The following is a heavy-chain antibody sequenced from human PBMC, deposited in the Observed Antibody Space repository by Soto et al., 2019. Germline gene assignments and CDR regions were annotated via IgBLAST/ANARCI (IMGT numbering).Heavy chain of an antibody. CDR2: IYYSGST. J-gene: IGHJ4*02. V-gene: IGHV4-31*03. CDR1: GGSISSGGYY. Sequence: QVQLQETGPGLVKPSQTLSLTCTVSGGSISSGGYYWSWIRQHPGKGLEWIGYIYYSGSTYYNPSLKSRVTISVDTSKNQFSLKLSSVTAADTAVYYCARDRAGALYFDYWGQGTLVTVSS. CDR3: ARDRAGALYFDY. D-gene: IGHD6-13*01.